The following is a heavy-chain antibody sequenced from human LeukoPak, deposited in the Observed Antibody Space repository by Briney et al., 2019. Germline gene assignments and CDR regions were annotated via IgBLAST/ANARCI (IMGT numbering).Heavy chain of an antibody. CDR3: AREPRHCSSTSCYVDY. Sequence: SVKVSCKASGGTFSSYGISWVRQAPGQGLEWMGGIIPMFGTANYAQKFQGRVTITADESTSTAYMELSSLTSDDTAVYYCAREPRHCSSTSCYVDYWGQGTLVTVSS. J-gene: IGHJ4*02. D-gene: IGHD2-2*01. V-gene: IGHV1-69*13. CDR2: IIPMFGTA. CDR1: GGTFSSYG.